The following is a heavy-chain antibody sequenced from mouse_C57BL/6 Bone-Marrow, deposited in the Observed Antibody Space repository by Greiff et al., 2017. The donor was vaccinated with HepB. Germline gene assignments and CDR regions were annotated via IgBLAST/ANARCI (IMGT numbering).Heavy chain of an antibody. D-gene: IGHD1-1*01. J-gene: IGHJ3*01. Sequence: EVHLVESGGGLVKPGGSLKLSCAASGFTFSDYGMHWVRQAPEKGLEWVAYISSGSSTIYYADTVKGRFTISRDNAKNTLFLQMTSLRSEDTAMYYCARDHYYGSSFYWGQGTLVTVSA. V-gene: IGHV5-17*01. CDR2: ISSGSSTI. CDR1: GFTFSDYG. CDR3: ARDHYYGSSFY.